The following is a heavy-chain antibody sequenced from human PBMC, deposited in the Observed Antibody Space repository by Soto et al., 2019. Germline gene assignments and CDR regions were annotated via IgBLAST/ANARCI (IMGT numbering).Heavy chain of an antibody. CDR2: IIPVFRAP. V-gene: IGHV1-69*05. CDR1: GGTFNTYA. J-gene: IGHJ6*02. CDR3: ARDKCRPQLGGNYYYITNV. Sequence: QVHLVQSGAEVKKPGSSVKVSCKVSGGTFNTYAISWVRQAPGQGLEWMGGIIPVFRAPDYAQKFQGRVTNTPEGPAKTAYTERKGQGSDDTAVYYCARDKCRPQLGGNYYYITNVWGQGTSVTVSS. D-gene: IGHD3-3*02.